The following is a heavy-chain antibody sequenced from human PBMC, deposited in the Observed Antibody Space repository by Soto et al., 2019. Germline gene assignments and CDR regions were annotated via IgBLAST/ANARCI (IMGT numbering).Heavy chain of an antibody. D-gene: IGHD5-12*01. CDR1: GFTFSDYG. V-gene: IGHV3-33*01. Sequence: PGGSLRLSCAASGFTFSDYGMHWVRQAPGKGLDWVAVIWYDESNKYLADSVRGRFSISRDNSKNTLFLEMDSLRADDTAVYFCARGGYGYSANWHFDLWGRGTQVTVSS. J-gene: IGHJ2*01. CDR3: ARGGYGYSANWHFDL. CDR2: IWYDESNK.